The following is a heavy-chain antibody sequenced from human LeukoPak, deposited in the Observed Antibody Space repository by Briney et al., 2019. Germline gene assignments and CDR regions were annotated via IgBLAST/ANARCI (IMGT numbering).Heavy chain of an antibody. CDR3: ARELPTGTDYFDY. J-gene: IGHJ4*02. Sequence: PGGSLRLSCAASGFTFSSYAMGWVRQAPGKGLEWVANIKQDGSEKYYVDSVTGRFTISRDNAKNSLYLQMNSLRAEDTAVYYCARELPTGTDYFDYWGQGTLVTVSS. CDR1: GFTFSSYA. V-gene: IGHV3-7*01. D-gene: IGHD3-10*01. CDR2: IKQDGSEK.